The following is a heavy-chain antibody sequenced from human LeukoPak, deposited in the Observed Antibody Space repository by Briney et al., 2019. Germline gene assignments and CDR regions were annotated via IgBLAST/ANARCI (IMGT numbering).Heavy chain of an antibody. CDR3: ARDLGSSGWLGYFDL. CDR2: IKQDGSEK. D-gene: IGHD6-19*01. V-gene: IGHV3-7*04. Sequence: GGSLRLFCAASGFTFSSYWMSWVRQAPGKGLEWVANIKQDGSEKYSVDSVKGRFTISRDNAKNSLYLQMNSLRAEDTAVYYCARDLGSSGWLGYFDLWGRGTLVTVSS. CDR1: GFTFSSYW. J-gene: IGHJ2*01.